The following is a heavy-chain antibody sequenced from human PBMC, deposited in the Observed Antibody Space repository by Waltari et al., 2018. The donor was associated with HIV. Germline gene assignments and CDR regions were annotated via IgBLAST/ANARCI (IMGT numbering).Heavy chain of an antibody. Sequence: EVQLVESGGGLVQPGGSLKLSCAASGFSSSGSAMPWVRQASGKGLEWVGRIRGKPTSDATAYAESLKGRCTISRDDSKNTEYLQMSSLKTEDTDVYYCTKSVGDAARGWFDPWGQGTLVTVSS. CDR1: GFSSSGSA. J-gene: IGHJ5*02. CDR2: IRGKPTSDAT. D-gene: IGHD4-17*01. V-gene: IGHV3-73*01. CDR3: TKSVGDAARGWFDP.